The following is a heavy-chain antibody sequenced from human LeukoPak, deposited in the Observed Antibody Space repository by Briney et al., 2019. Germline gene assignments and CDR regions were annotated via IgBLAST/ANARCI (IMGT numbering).Heavy chain of an antibody. CDR1: GFTFSSYG. J-gene: IGHJ4*02. CDR2: IWYGGSNK. D-gene: IGHD2-21*02. V-gene: IGHV3-33*01. Sequence: PGRSLRLSCAASGFTFSSYGMHWARQAPGKGLEWVAVIWYGGSNKYYADSVKGRFTISRDNSKNTLYLQMNSLRAEDTAVYYCARERCGGDCYTFDYWGQGTLVTVS. CDR3: ARERCGGDCYTFDY.